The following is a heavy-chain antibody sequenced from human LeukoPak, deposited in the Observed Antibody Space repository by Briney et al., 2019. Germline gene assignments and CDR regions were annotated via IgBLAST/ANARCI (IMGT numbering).Heavy chain of an antibody. V-gene: IGHV1-46*01. J-gene: IGHJ4*02. Sequence: EASVKVSCKASGYTFTSYYMHWVRQAPGQGLEWMGIINPGAGNTKYAQKFQGRVTMTRDTSTSTVYMEMSSLRSEDTAIYYCAREIPDKKYFDYWGQGTPITISS. CDR2: INPGAGNT. CDR3: AREIPDKKYFDY. CDR1: GYTFTSYY.